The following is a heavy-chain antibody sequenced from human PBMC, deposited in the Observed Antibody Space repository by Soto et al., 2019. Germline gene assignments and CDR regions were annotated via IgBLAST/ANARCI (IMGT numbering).Heavy chain of an antibody. CDR2: IYTSGST. J-gene: IGHJ5*02. CDR1: GGSISSYY. CDR3: ARDLSYSSSSQGWFDP. V-gene: IGHV4-4*07. D-gene: IGHD6-6*01. Sequence: PSETLSLTCTVSGGSISSYYWSWIRQPAGKGLEWIGRIYTSGSTNYNPSLKSRVTMSVDTSNNQFSLKLSSVTAADTAVYYCARDLSYSSSSQGWFDPWGQGTLVTV.